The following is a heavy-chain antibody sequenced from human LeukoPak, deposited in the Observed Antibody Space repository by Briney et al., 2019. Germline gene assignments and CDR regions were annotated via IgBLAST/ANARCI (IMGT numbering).Heavy chain of an antibody. CDR3: ASTIVVLTAGAFDY. CDR1: GYTFTDYY. J-gene: IGHJ4*02. CDR2: INPNSGGT. V-gene: IGHV1-2*02. Sequence: ASVKVSCKASGYTFTDYYMHWARQAPGQGLEWMGWINPNSGGTNYAQKFQGRVTMTRDTSISTAYMELSRLGSDDTAVYYCASTIVVLTAGAFDYWGQGTLVTVSS. D-gene: IGHD2-21*02.